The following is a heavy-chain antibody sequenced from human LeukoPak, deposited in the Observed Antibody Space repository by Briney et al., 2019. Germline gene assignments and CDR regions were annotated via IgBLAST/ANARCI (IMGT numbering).Heavy chain of an antibody. V-gene: IGHV3-30*02. D-gene: IGHD6-13*01. Sequence: GGSLRLSCAASGFTFSSYGMHWVRQAPGKGLEWVAFIRYDGSNKYYADSVKGRFTISRDNSKNTLYVQMNSLRAEDTAVYYCAKDGYRWYESGYFLYWGQGTLVTVSS. CDR3: AKDGYRWYESGYFLY. CDR2: IRYDGSNK. J-gene: IGHJ4*02. CDR1: GFTFSSYG.